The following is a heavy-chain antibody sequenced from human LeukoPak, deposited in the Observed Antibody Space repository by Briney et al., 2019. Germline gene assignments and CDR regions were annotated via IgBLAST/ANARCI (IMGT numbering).Heavy chain of an antibody. Sequence: GGSLRLSCAASGFTFSSYWMSWVRQAPGKGLEWVANIKQDGSEKYYVDSVKGRFTISRDNAKNSLYLQMNSLRAEDTAVYYCARDPSIYDYVWGSYRPYYFDYWGQGTLVTVSS. J-gene: IGHJ4*02. V-gene: IGHV3-7*01. CDR1: GFTFSSYW. CDR2: IKQDGSEK. CDR3: ARDPSIYDYVWGSYRPYYFDY. D-gene: IGHD3-16*02.